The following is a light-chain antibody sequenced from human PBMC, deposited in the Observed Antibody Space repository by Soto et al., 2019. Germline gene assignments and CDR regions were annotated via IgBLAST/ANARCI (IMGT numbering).Light chain of an antibody. CDR1: QSVSSSY. CDR2: GAS. CDR3: HQYDRSPLT. Sequence: EIVLTQSPGTLSLSPGERATLSCRASQSVSSSYLAWYQQKPGQAPRLLIYGASSRATGIPDRFSGSGSGTDFTLTISRLEPEDFAVYYCHQYDRSPLTFGQGTKVEIK. J-gene: IGKJ1*01. V-gene: IGKV3-20*01.